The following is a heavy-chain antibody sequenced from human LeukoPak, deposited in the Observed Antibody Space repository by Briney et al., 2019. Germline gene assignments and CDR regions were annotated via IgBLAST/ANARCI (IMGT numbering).Heavy chain of an antibody. Sequence: GGSLRLSCGASEFSLRSYSMDWVRQAPGKGLEWVSHINSGSSTIYYADSVKGRFTISRDNAGNSLYLHMNSLRAEDTAVYYCESVLLERPGIDSFDMWGQGTMVTVSS. D-gene: IGHD1-1*01. CDR2: INSGSSTI. CDR1: EFSLRSYS. CDR3: ESVLLERPGIDSFDM. V-gene: IGHV3-48*01. J-gene: IGHJ3*02.